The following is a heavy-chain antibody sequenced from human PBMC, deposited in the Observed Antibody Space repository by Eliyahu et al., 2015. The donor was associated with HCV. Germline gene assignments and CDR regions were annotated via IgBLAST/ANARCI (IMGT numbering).Heavy chain of an antibody. CDR3: ARVGLLGGARPFDY. CDR2: XYYSGST. Sequence: QVQLQESGPGLVKPSQXLSLTCTVSGGSISSGGYYWSWIRQHPGKGLEWIGYXYYSGSTYYNPSLKSRVTISVDTSKNQFSLKLSSVTAADTAVYYCARVGLLGGARPFDYWGQGTLVTVSS. D-gene: IGHD3-16*01. V-gene: IGHV4-31*03. J-gene: IGHJ4*02. CDR1: GGSISSGGYY.